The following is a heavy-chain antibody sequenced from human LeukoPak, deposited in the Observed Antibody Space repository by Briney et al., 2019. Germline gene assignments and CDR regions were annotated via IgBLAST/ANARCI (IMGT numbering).Heavy chain of an antibody. CDR3: ARRMGRRFGERYYYYHYMDV. CDR1: GVSFNVYY. Sequence: PSETLSLTCAVFGVSFNVYYWSWIRQPPGKGLEWIGEINHSGSINYNSSLKSRVTISVDTSKNQFSLKLSSVTAADTAVYYCARRMGRRFGERYYYYHYMDVWGKGTTVTISS. CDR2: INHSGSI. J-gene: IGHJ6*03. V-gene: IGHV4-34*01. D-gene: IGHD3-10*01.